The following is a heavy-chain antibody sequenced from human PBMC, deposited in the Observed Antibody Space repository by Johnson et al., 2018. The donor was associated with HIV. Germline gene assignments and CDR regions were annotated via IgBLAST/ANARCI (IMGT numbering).Heavy chain of an antibody. D-gene: IGHD6-19*01. V-gene: IGHV3-30*04. CDR1: GFTFSSYA. Sequence: QVQLVESGGGVVQPGRSLRLSCAASGFTFSSYAMHWVRQAPGKGLEWVAVIWYDGSNKYYAGSVKGRFTISRENSKNTLYLQMNSLRAEDTAVYYCGALAGIVSAFDIWGQGTMVTVSA. CDR3: GALAGIVSAFDI. CDR2: IWYDGSNK. J-gene: IGHJ3*02.